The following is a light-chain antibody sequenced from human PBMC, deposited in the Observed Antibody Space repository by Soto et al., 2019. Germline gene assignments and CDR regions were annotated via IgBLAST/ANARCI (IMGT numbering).Light chain of an antibody. J-gene: IGKJ5*01. CDR3: MQSTQLPPT. CDR1: QRVLHITGETF. Sequence: DFVMTQTPLYLSVAPGQPPSISCESSQRVLHITGETFLFWYLQKPGQSPQXLIYKVSTRVSGVPDRFSGSGSGTDFTLEISRVETDDVGIYYCMQSTQLPPTFGQGTRLEIK. V-gene: IGKV2D-29*02. CDR2: KVS.